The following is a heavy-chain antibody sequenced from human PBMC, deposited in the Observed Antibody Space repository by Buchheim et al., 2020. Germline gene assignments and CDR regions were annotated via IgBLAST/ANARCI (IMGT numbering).Heavy chain of an antibody. Sequence: QVQLVQSGAEVKKPGASVKVSCKASGYTFTGYYMHWVRQAPGQGLEWMGWINPNSGGTNYAQKYQGWVTMTRDTSISTAAMELSRLRSDDTAVYCCARGPQSRRWWSTGHIVDFDYWGQGTL. J-gene: IGHJ4*02. D-gene: IGHD2-15*01. V-gene: IGHV1-2*04. CDR2: INPNSGGT. CDR3: ARGPQSRRWWSTGHIVDFDY. CDR1: GYTFTGYY.